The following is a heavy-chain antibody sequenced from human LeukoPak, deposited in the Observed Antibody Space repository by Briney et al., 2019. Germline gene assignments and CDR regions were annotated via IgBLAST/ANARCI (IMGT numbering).Heavy chain of an antibody. CDR2: LYHDGGA. D-gene: IGHD3-22*01. CDR3: ARDRGYYDSSGYYSGDY. J-gene: IGHJ4*02. V-gene: IGHV3-53*01. CDR1: GFTVSSNY. Sequence: GGSLGLSCAASGFTVSSNYMSWVRQAPGKGLEYVSVLYHDGGAYSADSVKGRFTISRDNAKNTLYLQMNSLRAEDTAVYYCARDRGYYDSSGYYSGDYWGQGTLVTVSS.